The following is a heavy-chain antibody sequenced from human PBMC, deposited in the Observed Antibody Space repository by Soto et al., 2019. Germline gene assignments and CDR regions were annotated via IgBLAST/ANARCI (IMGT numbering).Heavy chain of an antibody. D-gene: IGHD1-26*01. CDR1: GGSISSYY. V-gene: IGHV4-59*08. J-gene: IGHJ4*02. CDR3: ARHRLLTPPVY. Sequence: SETLSLTCTVSGGSISSYYWSWIRQPPGKGLEWIGYIYYSGSTNYNPSLKSRVTISVDTSKNRFSLKLSSVTAADTAVYYCARHRLLTPPVYWGQGTLVTVSS. CDR2: IYYSGST.